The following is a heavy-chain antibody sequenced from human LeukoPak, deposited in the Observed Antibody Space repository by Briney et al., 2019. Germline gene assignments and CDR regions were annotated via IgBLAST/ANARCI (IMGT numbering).Heavy chain of an antibody. CDR2: IRYDGSNK. D-gene: IGHD1-26*01. Sequence: GGSLRLSCAPSGFTFSSYGMHWVRQAPGKGLEWVAFIRYDGSNKYYADSVKGRFTISRDNSKNTLYLQMNSLRGEDTAVYYCAKDGDTMSGTYYYDMDVWGKGTTVTIS. J-gene: IGHJ6*03. CDR3: AKDGDTMSGTYYYDMDV. CDR1: GFTFSSYG. V-gene: IGHV3-30*02.